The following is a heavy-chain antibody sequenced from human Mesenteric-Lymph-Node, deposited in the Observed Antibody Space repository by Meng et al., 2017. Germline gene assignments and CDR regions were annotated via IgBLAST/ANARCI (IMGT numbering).Heavy chain of an antibody. CDR2: MDYRGST. CDR3: ARGELLWDY. CDR1: GDSISSGEYF. V-gene: IGHV4-30-4*01. D-gene: IGHD2-2*01. J-gene: IGHJ4*02. Sequence: QGPLQESGPGLVKPSQTLSLTCTFSGDSISSGEYFWGWIRQPPGKGLEWIGYMDYRGSTFYNPSLKSRVTISVDTSKNQFSLKLSSVTAADTAVYFCARGELLWDYWGQGTLVTVSS.